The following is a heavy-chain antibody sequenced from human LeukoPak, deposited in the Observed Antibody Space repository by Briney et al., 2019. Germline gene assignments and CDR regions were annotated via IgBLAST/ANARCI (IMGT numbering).Heavy chain of an antibody. D-gene: IGHD3-10*01. CDR1: GGTFSSYA. CDR3: AAPPYGRSGSYPHSYYFDY. V-gene: IGHV1-69*04. CDR2: IIPILGIA. J-gene: IGHJ4*02. Sequence: ASVKVSCKASGGTFSSYAISWVRQAPGQGLEWMGRIIPILGIANYAQKFQGRVTITADKSTSTAYMELSSLRSEDTAVYYCAAPPYGRSGSYPHSYYFDYWGQGTLVTVSS.